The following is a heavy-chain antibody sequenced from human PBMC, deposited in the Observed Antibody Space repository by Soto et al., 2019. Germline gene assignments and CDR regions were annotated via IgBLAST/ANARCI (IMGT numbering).Heavy chain of an antibody. CDR3: ARDLTYGSGSYYDWYFDL. Sequence: SVKVSCKASGGTFSSYAISWVRQAPGQGLEWMGGIIPIFGTANYAQKFQGRVTITADKSTSTAYMELSSLRSEDTAVYYCARDLTYGSGSYYDWYFDLWGRGTLVTVSS. D-gene: IGHD3-10*01. J-gene: IGHJ2*01. CDR2: IIPIFGTA. CDR1: GGTFSSYA. V-gene: IGHV1-69*06.